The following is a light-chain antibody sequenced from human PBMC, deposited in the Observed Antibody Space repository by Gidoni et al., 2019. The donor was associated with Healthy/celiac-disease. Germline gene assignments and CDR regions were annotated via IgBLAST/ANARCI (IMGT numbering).Light chain of an antibody. CDR1: RSDVGSYNR. J-gene: IGLJ1*01. V-gene: IGLV2-23*02. CDR3: CSYAGNNTF. Sequence: QSALTQPASVSGSPGQSITISCTGTRSDVGSYNRVSWYQQHPAKAPKLRIYEVSKRPSGGSNLFAGSKSGNTAARTISGLQAEDEADYDCCSYAGNNTFFGSGTKVIVL. CDR2: EVS.